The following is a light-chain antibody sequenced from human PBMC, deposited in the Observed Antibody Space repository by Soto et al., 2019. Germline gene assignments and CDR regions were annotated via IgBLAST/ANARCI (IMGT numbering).Light chain of an antibody. CDR2: AAS. CDR1: QGISNY. CDR3: QNSNSAPFS. Sequence: DIQMTQSPSSLSASVEDRVTITCRASQGISNYLAWYQQKPGKVPKLLIFAASTLQSGVPSRFSGSGSGTDLPMTISSLQPEDVATYSCQNSNSAPFSFGPGTKVDI. V-gene: IGKV1-27*01. J-gene: IGKJ3*01.